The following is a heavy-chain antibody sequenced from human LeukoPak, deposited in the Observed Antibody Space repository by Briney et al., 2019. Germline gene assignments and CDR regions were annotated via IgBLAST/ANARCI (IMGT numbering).Heavy chain of an antibody. CDR3: ARDLGELGHCSGSSCYQVGY. Sequence: ASVKVSCKASGYTFTGYYMHWVRQAPGQGLEWMGWINPNSGGTNYAQKFQGRVTMTRDTSISTAYMDLSSLTSDDTAVYYCARDLGELGHCSGSSCYQVGYWGQGTLVTVSS. V-gene: IGHV1-2*02. D-gene: IGHD2-15*01. CDR1: GYTFTGYY. J-gene: IGHJ4*02. CDR2: INPNSGGT.